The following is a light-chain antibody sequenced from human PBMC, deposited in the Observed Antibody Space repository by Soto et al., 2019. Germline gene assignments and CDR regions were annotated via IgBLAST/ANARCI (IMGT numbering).Light chain of an antibody. CDR2: SAS. Sequence: EIVLTQSPGTLSLSPGERATLSCRASQSVTSSYLAWYQQKPGQAPRLLIYSASTRATGIPDRFSGSGSGTDFTLTISRLEPEDIAVYSCQIYGGSPLYTFGQGTKLEIK. J-gene: IGKJ2*01. CDR1: QSVTSSY. V-gene: IGKV3-20*01. CDR3: QIYGGSPLYT.